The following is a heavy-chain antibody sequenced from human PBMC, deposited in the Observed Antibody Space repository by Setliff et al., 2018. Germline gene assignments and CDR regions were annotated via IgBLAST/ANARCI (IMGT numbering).Heavy chain of an antibody. CDR3: AREQWLDPPGYYYMDV. V-gene: IGHV4-4*07. Sequence: NPSETLSLTCTVSGGSISSYYWSWIRQPAGKGLEWIGHIYIGGSANYNPSLKSRVTMSIDTSKNQFSLKLNSVTAADMAAYYCAREQWLDPPGYYYMDVWAKGTTVTVSS. J-gene: IGHJ6*03. CDR1: GGSISSYY. D-gene: IGHD6-19*01. CDR2: IYIGGSA.